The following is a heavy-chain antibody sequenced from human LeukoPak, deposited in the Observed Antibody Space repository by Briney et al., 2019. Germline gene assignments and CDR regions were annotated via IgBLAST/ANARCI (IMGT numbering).Heavy chain of an antibody. CDR1: GGSFSGYY. V-gene: IGHV4-34*01. J-gene: IGHJ6*02. CDR3: ARALGYCSGGSCYPYYYYYGMDV. Sequence: SETLSLTCAVYGGSFSGYYWSWTSQPPGKGLEWIGEINHSGSTNYNPSLKSRVTISVDTSKNQFSLELSSVTAADTAVYYCARALGYCSGGSCYPYYYYYGMDVWGQGTTVTVSS. CDR2: INHSGST. D-gene: IGHD2-15*01.